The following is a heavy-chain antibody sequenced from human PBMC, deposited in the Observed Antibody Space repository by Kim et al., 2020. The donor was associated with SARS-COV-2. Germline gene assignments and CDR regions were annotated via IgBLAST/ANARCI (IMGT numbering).Heavy chain of an antibody. D-gene: IGHD2-21*02. CDR3: ARELTSHIVVVTANSGRAFDI. CDR2: IYYSGST. V-gene: IGHV4-31*03. CDR1: GGSISSGGYY. J-gene: IGHJ3*02. Sequence: SETLSLTCTVSGGSISSGGYYWSWIRQHPGKGLEWIGYIYYSGSTYYNPSLKSRVTISVDTSKNQFSLKLSSVTAADTAVYYCARELTSHIVVVTANSGRAFDIWGQGTMVTVSS.